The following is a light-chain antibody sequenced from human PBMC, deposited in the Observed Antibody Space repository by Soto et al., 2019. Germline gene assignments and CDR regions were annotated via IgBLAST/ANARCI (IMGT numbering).Light chain of an antibody. Sequence: IQMTQSPSTLSASVGGRVTITCRASQSISSWLAWYQQKPGKAPKLLIYAASSLQSGVPSRFSGSGSGTDFTLTISSLQPEDFATYYCQQSYSTPQLTFGGGTKVDIK. CDR1: QSISSW. CDR2: AAS. CDR3: QQSYSTPQLT. V-gene: IGKV1-39*01. J-gene: IGKJ4*01.